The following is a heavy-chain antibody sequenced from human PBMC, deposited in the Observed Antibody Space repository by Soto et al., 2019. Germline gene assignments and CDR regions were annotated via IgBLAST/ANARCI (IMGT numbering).Heavy chain of an antibody. D-gene: IGHD3-10*01. V-gene: IGHV5-10-1*01. CDR1: GYSFTSYW. CDR3: ARHYYGSGSYYNWFEP. Sequence: PGESLKISCKGSGYSFTSYWISWVRQMPGKGLEWMGRIDPSDSYTNYSPSFQGHVTISADKSISTAYLQWSSLKASDTAMYYCARHYYGSGSYYNWFEPWGQGPLVTVSS. CDR2: IDPSDSYT. J-gene: IGHJ5*02.